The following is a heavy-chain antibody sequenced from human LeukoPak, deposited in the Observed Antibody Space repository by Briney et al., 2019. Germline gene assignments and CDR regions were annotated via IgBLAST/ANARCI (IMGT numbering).Heavy chain of an antibody. CDR1: GGSFSGYY. V-gene: IGHV4-34*01. CDR2: INHSGST. Sequence: SETLSLTCAVYGGSFSGYYWSWIRQPPGKGLEWIGEINHSGSTNYNPSLKSRVTISVDTSKNQFSLKLSSVTAADTAVYYCARGGVLLWGYYYGMDVWGQGTTVTVPS. J-gene: IGHJ6*02. D-gene: IGHD3-10*01. CDR3: ARGGVLLWGYYYGMDV.